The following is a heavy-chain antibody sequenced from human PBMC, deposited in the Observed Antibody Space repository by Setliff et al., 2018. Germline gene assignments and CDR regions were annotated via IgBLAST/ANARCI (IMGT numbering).Heavy chain of an antibody. CDR2: AYYNGDS. V-gene: IGHV4-39*01. J-gene: IGHJ6*03. CDR3: ARLVGTRSRGYNYYYYFMDV. Sequence: SETLSLTCTVSGGSLSGSLRGYAVFWGWIRQSPGKELEWIGSAYYNGDSYYNPSLKSRVTMSVDTSRNQFSLHLISVTAADTAVYYCARLVGTRSRGYNYYYYFMDVWGKGTTVTSP. CDR1: GGSLSGSLRGYAVF. D-gene: IGHD3-10*01.